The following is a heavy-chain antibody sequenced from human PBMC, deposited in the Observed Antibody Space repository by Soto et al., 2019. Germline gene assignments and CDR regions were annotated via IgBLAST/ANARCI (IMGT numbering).Heavy chain of an antibody. CDR2: IYPGDSDT. J-gene: IGHJ3*02. V-gene: IGHV5-51*01. Sequence: PGESLKISCKGSGYSFTSYWIGWVRQMPGKGLEWMGIIYPGDSDTRYSPSFQGQVTISADKSISTAYLQWSSLKASDTAMYYCARSNCGGDCYLVSDAFDICGQGTMVTVSS. D-gene: IGHD2-21*01. CDR3: ARSNCGGDCYLVSDAFDI. CDR1: GYSFTSYW.